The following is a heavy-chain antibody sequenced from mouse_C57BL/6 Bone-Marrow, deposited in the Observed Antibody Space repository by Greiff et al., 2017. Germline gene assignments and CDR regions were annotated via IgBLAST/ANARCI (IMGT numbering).Heavy chain of an antibody. CDR2: IYPGDGDT. J-gene: IGHJ2*01. CDR1: GYAFSSSW. V-gene: IGHV1-82*01. D-gene: IGHD1-1*01. CDR3: ARLGNYVNFDY. Sequence: QVQLQQSGLELVKPGASVKISCKASGYAFSSSWMNWVKQRPGKGLEWIGRIYPGDGDTNYNGKFKGKATLTADKSSSTAYMQLSSLTSEDSAVYFCARLGNYVNFDYWGQGTTLTVSS.